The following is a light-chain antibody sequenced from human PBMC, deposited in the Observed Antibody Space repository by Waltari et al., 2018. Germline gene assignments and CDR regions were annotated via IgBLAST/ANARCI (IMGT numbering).Light chain of an antibody. Sequence: EIVMTQSPATLSVSLGERATLSCRASQSVSSNLAWYQQKPRQAPRLLIYGASTRATGIPARFSGSGSGTEFTLTISSLQSEDFAVYYCEQYNNWPPWTFGQGTKVEIK. J-gene: IGKJ1*01. CDR3: EQYNNWPPWT. CDR1: QSVSSN. CDR2: GAS. V-gene: IGKV3D-15*01.